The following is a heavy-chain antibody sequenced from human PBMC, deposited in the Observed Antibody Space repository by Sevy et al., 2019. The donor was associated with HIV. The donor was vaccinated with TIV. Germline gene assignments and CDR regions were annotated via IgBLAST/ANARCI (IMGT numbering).Heavy chain of an antibody. CDR1: GYSFTSHW. CDR3: ATSRSGYFDSSGYYIY. V-gene: IGHV5-51*01. D-gene: IGHD3-22*01. J-gene: IGHJ4*02. Sequence: GESLKISCKGSGYSFTSHWIGWVRHMPGKGLEWMGIIYPEDSDTRYSPSFQGQVTFSADKSISTAYLQWSSLKASDTAMYYCATSRSGYFDSSGYYIYWGQGTLVTVSS. CDR2: IYPEDSDT.